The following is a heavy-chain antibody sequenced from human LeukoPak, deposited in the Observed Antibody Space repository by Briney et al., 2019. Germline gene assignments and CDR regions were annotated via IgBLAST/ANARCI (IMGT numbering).Heavy chain of an antibody. Sequence: PSETLSLTCTVSGGSISSGGYYWSWIRQHPGMGLEWIGYIYYSGSTYYNPSLKSRVTISVDTSKNQFSLKLSSVTAADTAVYYCARAPPYYYDSSGPKIFDYWGQGTLVTVSS. CDR1: GGSISSGGYY. V-gene: IGHV4-31*03. D-gene: IGHD3-22*01. CDR2: IYYSGST. J-gene: IGHJ4*02. CDR3: ARAPPYYYDSSGPKIFDY.